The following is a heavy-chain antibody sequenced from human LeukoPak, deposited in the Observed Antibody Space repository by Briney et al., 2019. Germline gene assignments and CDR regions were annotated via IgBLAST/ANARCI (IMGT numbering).Heavy chain of an antibody. CDR2: INAGNGNT. CDR1: GYTFTSFA. D-gene: IGHD3-10*01. V-gene: IGHV1-3*01. CDR3: ARGTVWFGELCDY. Sequence: ASVKVSCKASGYTFTSFAIHWVRQAPGQRLEWMGRINAGNGNTKYSQKFQGRVTITRDTSASTAHMELSSLRSEDTAVYYCARGTVWFGELCDYWGQGPLVTVSS. J-gene: IGHJ4*02.